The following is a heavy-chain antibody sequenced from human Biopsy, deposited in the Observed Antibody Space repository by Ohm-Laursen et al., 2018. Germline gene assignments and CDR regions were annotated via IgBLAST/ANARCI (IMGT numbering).Heavy chain of an antibody. CDR2: INRSGRT. D-gene: IGHD3-16*01. CDR3: ARAVDYYDPYYYYGLDV. V-gene: IGHV4-34*01. CDR1: GESFNGYY. Sequence: SETLSLTCAVYGESFNGYYWSWIRQTPGKGLEWIGEINRSGRTNYNPSLKSRVTISVDTSKNQFSLKLRSVTAADTAVYYCARAVDYYDPYYYYGLDVWGQGTTVTVSS. J-gene: IGHJ6*02.